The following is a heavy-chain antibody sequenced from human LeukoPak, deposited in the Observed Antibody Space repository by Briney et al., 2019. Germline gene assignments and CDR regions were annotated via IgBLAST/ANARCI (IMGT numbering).Heavy chain of an antibody. CDR3: ARESPHTFYFDY. V-gene: IGHV1-46*01. CDR1: GYTITSYY. CDR2: IHPSSGRT. Sequence: ASVKVSCKASGYTITSYYMNWVRQAPGQGLEWMGIIHPSSGRTTYAQKFQGRVTMTRDTPTSTVYMEVSSLRSEDTAVYYCARESPHTFYFDYWGQGTLVTVSS. D-gene: IGHD3-16*01. J-gene: IGHJ4*02.